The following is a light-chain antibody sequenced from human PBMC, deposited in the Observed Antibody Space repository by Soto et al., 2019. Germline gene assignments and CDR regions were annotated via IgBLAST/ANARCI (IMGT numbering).Light chain of an antibody. CDR1: SGHSSYA. CDR3: QTWGTGIHYG. V-gene: IGLV4-69*01. J-gene: IGLJ1*01. Sequence: QLVLTQSPSASASLGASVKLTCTLSSGHSSYAIAWHQQQPEKGPRYLMKLNSDGSHSKGDGIPDRFSGSSSGAERYLTISSLQSEDEADYYCQTWGTGIHYGFGTGTKVTV. CDR2: LNSDGSH.